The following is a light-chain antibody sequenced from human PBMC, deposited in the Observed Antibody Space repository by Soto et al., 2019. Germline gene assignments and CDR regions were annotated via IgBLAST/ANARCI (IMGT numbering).Light chain of an antibody. Sequence: DIQMTQSPSSLSASVGDRVTITCRASQGISTYLVWYQQRQGRAPKLLIYDASSLVSGVPSRFSGSGSWTAFTLTISSLQPEDFATYYCQQSYRTPYTFGQGTKLATK. CDR2: DAS. V-gene: IGKV1-39*01. CDR3: QQSYRTPYT. CDR1: QGISTY. J-gene: IGKJ2*01.